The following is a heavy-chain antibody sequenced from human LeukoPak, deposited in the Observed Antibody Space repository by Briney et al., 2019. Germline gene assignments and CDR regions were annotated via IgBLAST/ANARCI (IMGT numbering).Heavy chain of an antibody. CDR3: ARAVGLTQGGTFDY. Sequence: SETLSLTCTVSGYSINSGFYWGWLRQPPGKGLEWIGNIYHSATTHYNSSLKSRVTISVDTSKNQSSLKLSSVTAADTAVYYCARAVGLTQGGTFDYWGQGTLVTVSS. J-gene: IGHJ4*02. CDR2: IYHSATT. V-gene: IGHV4-38-2*02. D-gene: IGHD1-1*01. CDR1: GYSINSGFY.